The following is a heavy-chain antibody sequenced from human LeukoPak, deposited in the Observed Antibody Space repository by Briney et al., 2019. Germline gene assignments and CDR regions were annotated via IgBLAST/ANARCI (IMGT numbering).Heavy chain of an antibody. CDR3: ARMATGFYYYYYMDV. CDR1: GGSISSSSYY. D-gene: IGHD5-24*01. J-gene: IGHJ6*03. V-gene: IGHV4-39*01. CDR2: IYYSGST. Sequence: KPSETLSLTCTVSGGSISSSSYYWGWIRQPPGKGLEWIVSIYYSGSTYYNPSLKSRVTISVDTSKNQFSLKLSSVTAADTAVYYCARMATGFYYYYYMDVWGKGTTVTVSS.